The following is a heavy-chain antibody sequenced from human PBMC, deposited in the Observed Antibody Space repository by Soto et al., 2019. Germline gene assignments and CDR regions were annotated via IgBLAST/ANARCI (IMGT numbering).Heavy chain of an antibody. CDR2: IYPGDSDT. Sequence: GESLKISCKGSGYSFTSYWIGWVRQMPGKGLEWMGIIYPGDSDTRYSPSFQGQVTISADKSISTAYLQWSSLRADDTAIYYCARALDFWSGYLSDWGQGTLVTVSS. D-gene: IGHD3-3*01. J-gene: IGHJ4*02. CDR1: GYSFTSYW. CDR3: ARALDFWSGYLSD. V-gene: IGHV5-51*01.